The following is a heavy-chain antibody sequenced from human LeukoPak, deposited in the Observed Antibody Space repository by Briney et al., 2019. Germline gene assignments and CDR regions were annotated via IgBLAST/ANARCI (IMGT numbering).Heavy chain of an antibody. CDR1: GFTFSSYG. Sequence: GGSLSLSCAASGFTFSSYGMLWVRQARGKGLVWVAVIAYDGSNKYYADSVKGPFTISRDKSKNTLYLQMNSLRAEDTAVYYSAKAPVYSSSWAFDYWGQGTLVTVSS. CDR3: AKAPVYSSSWAFDY. D-gene: IGHD6-13*01. CDR2: IAYDGSNK. J-gene: IGHJ4*02. V-gene: IGHV3-30*18.